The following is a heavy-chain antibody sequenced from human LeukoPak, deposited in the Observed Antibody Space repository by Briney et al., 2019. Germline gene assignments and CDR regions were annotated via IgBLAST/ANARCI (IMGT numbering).Heavy chain of an antibody. J-gene: IGHJ4*02. CDR3: ARAPTTLSSTSYFDY. CDR1: GATFTIYA. Sequence: SLNLSCNSSGATFTIYAISCVLQAPGHWLESMRGIIPIFGTANYAQKFQGRVTITTDESTSTACMELSSLRSEDTAVYYCARAPTTLSSTSYFDYWGQGTLVTVSS. D-gene: IGHD2-2*01. V-gene: IGHV1-69*05. CDR2: IIPIFGTA.